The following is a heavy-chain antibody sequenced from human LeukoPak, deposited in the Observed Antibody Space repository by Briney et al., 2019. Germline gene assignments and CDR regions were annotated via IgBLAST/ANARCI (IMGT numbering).Heavy chain of an antibody. CDR3: ARGQYNWNYYWFDP. D-gene: IGHD1-7*01. Sequence: SETLSLTCAVYGGSFSGYYWSWIRQPPGKGVEWIGEINHSGSTNYNPSLKSRVTISVDTSKNQFSLKLSSVTAADTAVYYCARGQYNWNYYWFDPWGQGTLVTVSS. V-gene: IGHV4-34*01. CDR1: GGSFSGYY. J-gene: IGHJ5*02. CDR2: INHSGST.